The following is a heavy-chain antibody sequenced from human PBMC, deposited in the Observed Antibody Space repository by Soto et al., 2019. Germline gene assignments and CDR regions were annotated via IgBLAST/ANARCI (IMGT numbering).Heavy chain of an antibody. D-gene: IGHD1-26*01. Sequence: QVQLQESGPGLVKPSQTLSLTCTVSGCSISRGGYYWSWIRQHPGKGLEWIGYIYYSGSTYYNPSLKSRVTISVDTSKNQFSLKLSSVTAADTAVYYCARDQSGSSGVDYWGQGTLVTVSS. CDR1: GCSISRGGYY. V-gene: IGHV4-31*03. CDR2: IYYSGST. CDR3: ARDQSGSSGVDY. J-gene: IGHJ4*02.